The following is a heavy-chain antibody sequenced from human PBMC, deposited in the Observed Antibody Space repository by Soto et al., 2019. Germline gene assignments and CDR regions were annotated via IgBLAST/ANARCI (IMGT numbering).Heavy chain of an antibody. CDR2: IYYSGST. V-gene: IGHV4-59*01. CDR1: GGSISSYY. J-gene: IGHJ3*02. CDR3: ARVRYYYDSSGYYYARTPFDI. Sequence: SETLSLTCTVSGGSISSYYWSWIRQPPEKGLEWIGYIYYSGSTNYNPSLKRRVTISVDTSKNQFSLKLSSVTAADTAVYYCARVRYYYDSSGYYYARTPFDIWGQGTMVTVSS. D-gene: IGHD3-22*01.